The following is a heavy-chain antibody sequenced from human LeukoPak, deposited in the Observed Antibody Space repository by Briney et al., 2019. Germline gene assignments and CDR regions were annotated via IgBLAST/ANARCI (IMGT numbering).Heavy chain of an antibody. J-gene: IGHJ6*03. Sequence: SETLSLTCTVSGGSITSHYWSSIRQPPGKGLEWIGYIYYSGSTNYNPSLKSRVTISVDTSKNQFSLKLSSVTAADTAVYYCARCWGRTYYYMDVWGKGTTVTVSS. D-gene: IGHD7-27*01. CDR1: GGSITSHY. CDR2: IYYSGST. CDR3: ARCWGRTYYYMDV. V-gene: IGHV4-59*11.